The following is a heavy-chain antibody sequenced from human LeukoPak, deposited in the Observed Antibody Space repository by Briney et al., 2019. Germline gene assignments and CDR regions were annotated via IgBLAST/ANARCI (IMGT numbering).Heavy chain of an antibody. J-gene: IGHJ4*02. CDR3: ASFSSGSAFDY. CDR2: IYHSGST. V-gene: IGHV4-59*12. D-gene: IGHD6-19*01. CDR1: GGSISSYY. Sequence: SETLSLTCTVSGGSISSYYWSWIRQPPGKGLEWIGEIYHSGSTNCNPSLKSRVTISVDKSKNQFSLKLSSVTAADTAVYYCASFSSGSAFDYWGQGTLVTVSS.